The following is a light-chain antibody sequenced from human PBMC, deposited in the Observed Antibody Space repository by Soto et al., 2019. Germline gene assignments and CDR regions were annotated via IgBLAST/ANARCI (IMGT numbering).Light chain of an antibody. J-gene: IGLJ2*01. V-gene: IGLV1-51*01. CDR2: DTH. CDR1: SSNIENNY. Sequence: QSVLTQPPSVSAAPGQKVTISCSGSSSNIENNYVSWYQQLPGTAPKLLIYDTHKRPSRIPDRFSGSRSGTSATLGITGLQTGDEADYYCGTWDSSLSSMVFGGGTKLTVL. CDR3: GTWDSSLSSMV.